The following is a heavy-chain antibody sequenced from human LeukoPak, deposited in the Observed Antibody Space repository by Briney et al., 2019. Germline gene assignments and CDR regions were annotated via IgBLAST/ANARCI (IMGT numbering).Heavy chain of an antibody. V-gene: IGHV3-23*01. CDR2: ISGSGGST. Sequence: PGGSLRLSCAASGFTFSSYAMSWVRQAPGKGLEWVSAISGSGGSTYYADSVKGRFTISRDNSKNTLYLQMNSLRAEDTAVYYCAKSDSGSYSPHQSDYWGQGTLVTVSS. J-gene: IGHJ4*02. D-gene: IGHD1-26*01. CDR1: GFTFSSYA. CDR3: AKSDSGSYSPHQSDY.